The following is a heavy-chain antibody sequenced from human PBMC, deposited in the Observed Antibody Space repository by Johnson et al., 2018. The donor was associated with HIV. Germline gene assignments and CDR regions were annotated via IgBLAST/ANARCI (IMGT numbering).Heavy chain of an antibody. V-gene: IGHV3-NL1*01. J-gene: IGHJ3*01. CDR1: GFTFSSYG. D-gene: IGHD3-16*01. CDR2: ISWDGGST. CDR3: VRTSCTGARCLGYDPFDV. Sequence: QMLLVESGGGVVQPGGSLRLSCAASGFTFSSYGMHWVRQAPDKGLEWVSLISWDGGSTYYADSVKGRFTISRDNAKNSLYLQMNSLRAEDTALYYCVRTSCTGARCLGYDPFDVWGQGTMVTVSS.